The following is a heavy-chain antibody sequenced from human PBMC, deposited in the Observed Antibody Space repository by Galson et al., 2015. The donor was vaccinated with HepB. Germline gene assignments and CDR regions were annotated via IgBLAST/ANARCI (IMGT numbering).Heavy chain of an antibody. CDR2: ISGSGGST. CDR1: GFTFSSYA. J-gene: IGHJ4*02. Sequence: LRLSCAASGFTFSSYAMSWVRQAPGKGLEWVSAISGSGGSTYYADSAKGRFTISRDNSKNTLYLQMNSLRAEDTAVYYCAKSPLRGIAAAGTAGKHFDYWGQGTLVTVSS. V-gene: IGHV3-23*01. CDR3: AKSPLRGIAAAGTAGKHFDY. D-gene: IGHD6-13*01.